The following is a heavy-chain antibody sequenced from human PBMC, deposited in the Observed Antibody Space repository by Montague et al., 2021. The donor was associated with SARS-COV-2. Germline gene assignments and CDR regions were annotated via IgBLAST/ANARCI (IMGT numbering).Heavy chain of an antibody. CDR3: ARTAGTDYTGYYYYAMDV. Sequence: PALVKPTKTLTQTCTFSGFSLSTSGMCVSWIRQPPGKALEWLARIDWDDDKYYSTSLKTRLTISKDTSKNQVVLTMTNMDPVDTATYYCARTAGTDYTGYYYYAMDVWGQGTTVTVSS. V-gene: IGHV2-70*11. CDR1: GFSLSTSGMC. CDR2: IDWDDDK. D-gene: IGHD3-10*01. J-gene: IGHJ6*02.